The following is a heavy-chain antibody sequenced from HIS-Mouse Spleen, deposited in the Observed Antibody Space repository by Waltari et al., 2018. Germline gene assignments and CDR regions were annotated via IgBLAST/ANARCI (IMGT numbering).Heavy chain of an antibody. J-gene: IGHJ2*01. V-gene: IGHV4-39*07. Sequence: QLQLQESRPGLVKPSETLSLTCTVSGCSISSSSYYRGWIRQPPGKGLEWIGSIYYSGSTYYNPSLKIRVTISVDTSKNQFSLKLSSVTAADTAVYYCAREIPYSSSWYDWYFDLWGRGTLVTVSS. CDR2: IYYSGST. CDR1: GCSISSSSYY. CDR3: AREIPYSSSWYDWYFDL. D-gene: IGHD6-13*01.